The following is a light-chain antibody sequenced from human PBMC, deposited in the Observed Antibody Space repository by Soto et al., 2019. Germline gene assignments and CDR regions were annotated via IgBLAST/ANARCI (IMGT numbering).Light chain of an antibody. J-gene: IGLJ1*01. CDR2: EVS. Sequence: QSALTQPASVSGSPGQSITISCSGTSSDVGGYNYVSWYQQHPDKAPKLMIFEVSNRHSGVSNRFSGSKSGNTASLTISGLQAEDEADYYCSSYTSSSTYVFGTGTKVTVL. CDR1: SSDVGGYNY. CDR3: SSYTSSSTYV. V-gene: IGLV2-14*01.